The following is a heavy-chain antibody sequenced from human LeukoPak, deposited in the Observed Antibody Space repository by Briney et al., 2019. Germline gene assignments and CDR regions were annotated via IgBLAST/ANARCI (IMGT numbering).Heavy chain of an antibody. CDR1: GFTFSSSS. D-gene: IGHD2-8*01. J-gene: IGHJ4*02. V-gene: IGHV3-21*04. CDR3: AKANIVLMVYANRPFDY. Sequence: PGGSLRLSCAASGFTFSSSSMNWVRQAPGKGLEWVSSISSTSNYMYYVDSVKGRFTISRDNSKNTLYLQMNSLRAEDTAVYYCAKANIVLMVYANRPFDYWGQGTLVTVSS. CDR2: ISSTSNYM.